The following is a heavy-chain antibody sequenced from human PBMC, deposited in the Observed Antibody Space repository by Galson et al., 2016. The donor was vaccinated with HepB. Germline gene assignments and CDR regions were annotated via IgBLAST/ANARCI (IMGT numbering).Heavy chain of an antibody. CDR3: TRAAGAGVTSTTYYFDY. J-gene: IGHJ4*02. V-gene: IGHV1-8*01. CDR1: GYTFTTYD. D-gene: IGHD4-11*01. CDR2: INPNTGNT. Sequence: SVKVSCKASGYTFTTYDFNWVRQATGQGLEWMGWINPNTGNTGYAQKFQGTLTMTRSASMDTAYMELNSLESEDTAVYFWTRAAGAGVTSTTYYFDYWGQGTLVTVSS.